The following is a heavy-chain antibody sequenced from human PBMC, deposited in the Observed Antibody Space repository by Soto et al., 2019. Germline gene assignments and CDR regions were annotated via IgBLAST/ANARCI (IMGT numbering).Heavy chain of an antibody. J-gene: IGHJ6*02. CDR2: ISAYNGNT. CDR1: GYTFTSYG. D-gene: IGHD6-6*01. CDR3: ARDSPSSPDPYGMDV. Sequence: QVQLVQSGAEVKKPGASVKVSCKASGYTFTSYGISWVRQAPGQGLEWMGWISAYNGNTNYAQKLQGRVTMTTDTSTSTAYMELRCLRSDDTAVYYCARDSPSSPDPYGMDVWGQGTTVTVSS. V-gene: IGHV1-18*01.